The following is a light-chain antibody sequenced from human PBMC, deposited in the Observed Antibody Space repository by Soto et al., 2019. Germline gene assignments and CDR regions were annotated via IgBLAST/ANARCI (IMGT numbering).Light chain of an antibody. Sequence: QSVLTQPASVSGSPGQSITISCTGTSSDVGGYNFVSWYQQYQGKAPQLVNYDVTNRPSGVSDRFSGFKSANTASLTISGLQAEYEADYYCTSYTSSSTYVFGTGTKVTVL. V-gene: IGLV2-14*01. J-gene: IGLJ1*01. CDR1: SSDVGGYNF. CDR2: DVT. CDR3: TSYTSSSTYV.